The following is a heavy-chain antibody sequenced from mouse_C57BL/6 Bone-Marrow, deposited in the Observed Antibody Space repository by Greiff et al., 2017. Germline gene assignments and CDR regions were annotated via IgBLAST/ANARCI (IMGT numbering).Heavy chain of an antibody. CDR3: ARSGYYGSSYDFDY. D-gene: IGHD1-1*01. Sequence: VKLQESGAELVKPGASVKISCKASGYAFSSYWMNWVKQRPGKGLEWIGQIYPGDGDTNYNGKVKGKATLTADKSSSTAYMRLSSLTSEDSAVYFCARSGYYGSSYDFDYWGQGTTLTVSS. CDR1: GYAFSSYW. J-gene: IGHJ2*01. CDR2: IYPGDGDT. V-gene: IGHV1-80*01.